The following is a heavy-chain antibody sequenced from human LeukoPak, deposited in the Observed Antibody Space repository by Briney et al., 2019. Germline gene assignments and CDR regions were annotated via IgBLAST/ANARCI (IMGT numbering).Heavy chain of an antibody. Sequence: GASVKVSCKASGYTFTGYDINWVRQATGQGLEWMGWMNPNSGNTGYAQKFQGRVTMTRNTSISTAYMELSSLRSEDTAVYYCARARIAAAGICAFDIWGQGTMVTVSS. J-gene: IGHJ3*02. CDR2: MNPNSGNT. D-gene: IGHD6-13*01. CDR1: GYTFTGYD. CDR3: ARARIAAAGICAFDI. V-gene: IGHV1-8*01.